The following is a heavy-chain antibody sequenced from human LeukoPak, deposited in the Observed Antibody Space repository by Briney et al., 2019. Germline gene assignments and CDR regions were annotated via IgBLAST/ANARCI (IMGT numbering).Heavy chain of an antibody. Sequence: ASVKVSCKPSGYTVTGYYMHWVRQAPGHGLEGMGWINPNSGGTNYAQKFQGRVTMTRDTSISPAYMELSRLRSDDTAVYYCARGSRRVTTVTTLEYPFGYWGQGTLVTVSS. J-gene: IGHJ4*02. V-gene: IGHV1-2*02. CDR1: GYTVTGYY. CDR2: INPNSGGT. CDR3: ARGSRRVTTVTTLEYPFGY. D-gene: IGHD4-17*01.